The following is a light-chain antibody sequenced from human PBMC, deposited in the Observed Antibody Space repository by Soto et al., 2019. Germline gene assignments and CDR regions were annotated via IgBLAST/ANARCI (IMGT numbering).Light chain of an antibody. CDR1: QRFGTTS. V-gene: IGKV3-20*01. CDR2: GES. J-gene: IGKJ1*01. CDR3: QHYGTSLWT. Sequence: EIMLTQSPGTLSLSPGERAALSSGAGQRFGTTSLPWYHQKLGQPPGPLIYGESFRATGIPDRFSGSGSGTDFTLTISRLEPEDFAMYLCQHYGTSLWTFGQGTKVEIK.